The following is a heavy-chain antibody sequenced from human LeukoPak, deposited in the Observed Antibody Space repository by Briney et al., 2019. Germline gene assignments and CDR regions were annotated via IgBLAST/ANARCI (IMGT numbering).Heavy chain of an antibody. CDR3: ARVGGSSSWSFFDY. V-gene: IGHV4-34*01. D-gene: IGHD6-13*01. Sequence: SETLSLTCAVYGGSFSGYYWSWIRQPPGKGLEWIGEINHSGSTNYNPSLKSRLTISVDTSKNQFSLKLRSVTAADTAVYYCARVGGSSSWSFFDYWGQGTLVTV. CDR1: GGSFSGYY. J-gene: IGHJ4*02. CDR2: INHSGST.